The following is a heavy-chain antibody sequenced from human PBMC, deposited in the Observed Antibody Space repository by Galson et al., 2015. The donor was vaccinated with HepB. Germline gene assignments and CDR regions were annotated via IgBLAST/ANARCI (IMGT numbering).Heavy chain of an antibody. CDR3: ARPRDSSGYYSNFDY. V-gene: IGHV1-18*04. CDR2: ISAYNGNI. Sequence: SVKVSCKASGYTFTSYGISWVRQAPGQGLEWMGWISAYNGNINYAQKLQGRVTMTTDTSTSTAYMELRSLRSEDTAVYYCARPRDSSGYYSNFDYWGQGTLVTVSS. D-gene: IGHD3-22*01. J-gene: IGHJ4*02. CDR1: GYTFTSYG.